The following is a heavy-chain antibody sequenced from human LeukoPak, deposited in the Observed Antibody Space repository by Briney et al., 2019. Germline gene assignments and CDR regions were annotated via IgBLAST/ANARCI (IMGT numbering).Heavy chain of an antibody. J-gene: IGHJ4*02. CDR1: GFTFSSYG. V-gene: IGHV3-30*03. CDR2: ISYDGSNK. D-gene: IGHD1-26*01. CDR3: ARDRMGAILYFDS. Sequence: PGRSLRLSCAASGFTFSSYGMHWVRQAPGKGLEWVAVISYDGSNKYYADSVEGRFTISRDNSKNTLYLQVNSLRAEDTAVYYCARDRMGAILYFDSWGQGTLVTVSS.